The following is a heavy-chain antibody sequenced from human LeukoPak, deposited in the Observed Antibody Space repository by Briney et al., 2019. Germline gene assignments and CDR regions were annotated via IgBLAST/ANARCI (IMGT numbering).Heavy chain of an antibody. V-gene: IGHV3-9*03. CDR1: GFTFDDYA. D-gene: IGHD5-24*01. CDR3: AEGDNHWGYFDY. CDR2: ISWNSCNI. Sequence: GGSLRLSCAASGFTFDDYAMHWVRQAPGKGLEWVSGISWNSCNIGYADSVKGRFTISRDNAKNSLYLQMKSLRAEYMALYYCAEGDNHWGYFDYWGQGTLVTVSS. J-gene: IGHJ4*03.